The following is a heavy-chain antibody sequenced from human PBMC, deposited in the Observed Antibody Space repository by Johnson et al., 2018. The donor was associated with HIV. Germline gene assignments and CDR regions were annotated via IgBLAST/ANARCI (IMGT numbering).Heavy chain of an antibody. V-gene: IGHV3-30*04. J-gene: IGHJ3*02. Sequence: QVQLVESGGGVVQPGRSLRLSCAASGFTFSSYAMHWVRQAPGKGLEWVAVISYDGSDKYYAASVKGRFTIYRDSSKNTLYLQMNSLRAEDTAVYYCARRGRRADDAFDIWGQGTMVTVSS. D-gene: IGHD3-16*01. CDR1: GFTFSSYA. CDR2: ISYDGSDK. CDR3: ARRGRRADDAFDI.